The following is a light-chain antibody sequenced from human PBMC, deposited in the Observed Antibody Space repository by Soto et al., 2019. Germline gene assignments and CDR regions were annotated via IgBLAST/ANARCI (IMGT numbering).Light chain of an antibody. CDR3: VAWDDSLNGYVG. J-gene: IGLJ2*01. CDR1: SSTIGSNT. CDR2: SNN. V-gene: IGLV1-44*01. Sequence: QSVLPQPPSASGTPGQRVTISCSGSSSTIGSNTVNWYQQLPGTAPKLVIYSNNQRPSGVPDRFSGAKSGTSASLAISGLQSEDEADYYCVAWDDSLNGYVGFGGGTKLTVL.